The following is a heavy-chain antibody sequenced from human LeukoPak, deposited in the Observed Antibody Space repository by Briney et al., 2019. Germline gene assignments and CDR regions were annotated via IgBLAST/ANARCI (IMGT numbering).Heavy chain of an antibody. D-gene: IGHD6-13*01. CDR1: GFTVSSNY. CDR3: AKAFYGGSSWRIDAFDI. Sequence: GGSLRLSCAASGFTVSSNYMSWVRQAPGKGLGWVSVIYSGGSTYYADSVKGRFTISRDNSKNSLYLQMISLRAEDTAVYYCAKAFYGGSSWRIDAFDIWGQGTMVTVSS. CDR2: IYSGGST. V-gene: IGHV3-53*01. J-gene: IGHJ3*02.